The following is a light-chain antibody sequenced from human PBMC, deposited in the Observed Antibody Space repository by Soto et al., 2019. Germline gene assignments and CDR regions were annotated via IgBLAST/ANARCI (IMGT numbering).Light chain of an antibody. Sequence: EIVMTQSPPTLSVSPGYRATLSCRASQSVNSNLAWYQQKPGQAPRLLIYGASTRATGIPARFSVSGSGTEFTLTISSLQSEDFAVYYCQQYNDWPLSFGPGTKVDVK. CDR2: GAS. V-gene: IGKV3-15*01. J-gene: IGKJ3*01. CDR3: QQYNDWPLS. CDR1: QSVNSN.